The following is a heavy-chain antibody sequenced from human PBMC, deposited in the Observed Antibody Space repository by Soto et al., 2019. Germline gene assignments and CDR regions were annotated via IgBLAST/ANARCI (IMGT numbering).Heavy chain of an antibody. Sequence: SETLSLTCAVYGGSFSGYYWSWIRQPPGKGLEWIGEINHSGSTNYNPSLKSRVTISVDTSKNQFSLKLSSVTAADTAVYYCARARRFLITMVRGVLTNWFDPRAQRTPVTVSS. CDR3: ARARRFLITMVRGVLTNWFDP. J-gene: IGHJ5*02. V-gene: IGHV4-34*01. D-gene: IGHD3-10*01. CDR1: GGSFSGYY. CDR2: INHSGST.